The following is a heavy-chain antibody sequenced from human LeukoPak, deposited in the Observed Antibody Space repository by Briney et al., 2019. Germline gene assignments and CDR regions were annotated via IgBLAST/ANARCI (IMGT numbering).Heavy chain of an antibody. CDR2: ISGNDGTT. D-gene: IGHD3-16*01. J-gene: IGHJ6*02. CDR3: AKDMTGGSYYYGMDV. V-gene: IGHV3-23*01. Sequence: GGSLRLSCAASGFTFSSFAMSWVRQAPGKGLEWVSIISGNDGTTYYADSVKGRFTISRDNSKNTLYLQMNSLRAEDTAVYYCAKDMTGGSYYYGMDVWGQGTTVTVSS. CDR1: GFTFSSFA.